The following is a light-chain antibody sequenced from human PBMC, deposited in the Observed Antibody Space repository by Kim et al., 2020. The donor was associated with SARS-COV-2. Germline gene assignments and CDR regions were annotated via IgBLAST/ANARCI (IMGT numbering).Light chain of an antibody. J-gene: IGKJ1*01. CDR1: QVINNY. CDR3: QKYDSAPWT. CDR2: GAS. V-gene: IGKV1-27*01. Sequence: ASVEERATITFRAIQVINNYLAWYQQKPGKAPTVLIYGASTLHSGVPSRFSGSGSGTDFTLTISSLQPEDVGTYYCQKYDSAPWTFGHGTKVDIK.